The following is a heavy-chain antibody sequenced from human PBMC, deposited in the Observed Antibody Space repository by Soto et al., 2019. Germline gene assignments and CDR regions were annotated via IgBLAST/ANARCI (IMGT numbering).Heavy chain of an antibody. CDR2: INAGNGNT. CDR1: GYTYTSYA. D-gene: IGHD3-9*01. V-gene: IGHV1-3*01. Sequence: ASVKVSCKASGYTYTSYAMHWVRQAPGQRLEWMGWINAGNGNTKYSQKFQGRVTITRDTSASTAYMELSSLRSEDTAVYYCARWLVDILTSSYYIDYWGQGNLVTVSS. J-gene: IGHJ4*02. CDR3: ARWLVDILTSSYYIDY.